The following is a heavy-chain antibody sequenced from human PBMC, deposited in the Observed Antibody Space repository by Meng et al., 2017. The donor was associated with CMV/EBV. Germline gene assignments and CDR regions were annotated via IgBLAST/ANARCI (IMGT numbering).Heavy chain of an antibody. CDR3: ARAGGMYVGGSGIDYFDY. CDR1: GFTFSSYA. J-gene: IGHJ4*02. CDR2: ISYDGSNK. Sequence: GESLKISCAASGFTFSSYAMHWVRQAPGKGLEWVAVISYDGSNKYYADSVKGRFTISRDNAKNSLYLQMNSLRAEDTAVYYCARAGGMYVGGSGIDYFDYWGQGTLVTVSS. V-gene: IGHV3-30-3*01. D-gene: IGHD3-10*01.